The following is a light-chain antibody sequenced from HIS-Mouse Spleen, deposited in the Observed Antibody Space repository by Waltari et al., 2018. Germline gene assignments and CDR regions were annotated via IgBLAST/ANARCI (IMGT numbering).Light chain of an antibody. CDR2: GAS. CDR1: PSVSSN. J-gene: IGKJ1*01. V-gene: IGKV3-15*01. CDR3: QXYNNWPWT. Sequence: EIVMTQSXATXXVSXXARATLXCRASPSVSSNLAWYQQKPGQAPRLLIYGASTRATGIPARFSGSGSGTEFTLTISSMQSEDFAVXYCQXYNNWPWTFGQGTKVEIK.